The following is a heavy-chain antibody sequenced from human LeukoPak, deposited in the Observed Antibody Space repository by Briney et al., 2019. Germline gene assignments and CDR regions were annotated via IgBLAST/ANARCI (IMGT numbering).Heavy chain of an antibody. CDR2: MYYGGSA. D-gene: IGHD2-21*02. CDR3: ARSPYCGGDCYGSEYFQH. V-gene: IGHV4-31*03. CDR1: GGSISSGGYY. Sequence: SETLSLTCTVSGGSISSGGYYWSWIRQHPGKGLEWVGYMYYGGSAYYNPSLKSRVTISVDTSKNQFSLKLSSVTAADTAMYYCARSPYCGGDCYGSEYFQHWGQGTLVTVSS. J-gene: IGHJ1*01.